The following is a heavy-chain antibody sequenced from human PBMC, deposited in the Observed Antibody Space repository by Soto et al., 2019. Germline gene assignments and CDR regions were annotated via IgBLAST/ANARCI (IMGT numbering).Heavy chain of an antibody. Sequence: QVQLQESGPGLVKPSETLSLTCTVSGGSITNYYCSWFRQPPGKGLEWIGYIQYNGYSAYNLSLGRRITMSMDTSKTQFPLMVESVTATDTAVYYCARHGFGPLHGLVDVWGQGTTVIVSS. CDR2: IQYNGYS. CDR1: GGSITNYY. V-gene: IGHV4-59*08. CDR3: ARHGFGPLHGLVDV. J-gene: IGHJ6*02. D-gene: IGHD3-10*01.